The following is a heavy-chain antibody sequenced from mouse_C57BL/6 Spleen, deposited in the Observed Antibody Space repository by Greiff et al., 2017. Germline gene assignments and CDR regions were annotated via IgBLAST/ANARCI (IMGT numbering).Heavy chain of an antibody. CDR3: AREGLGFAY. D-gene: IGHD2-2*01. CDR2: ISDGGSYT. CDR1: GFTFSSYA. V-gene: IGHV5-4*01. Sequence: EVMLVESGGGLVKPGGSLKLSCAASGFTFSSYAMSWVRQTPEKRLEWVATISDGGSYTDYPDNVKGRFTISRDNAKNNLYLQMSHLKSEDTAMYYCAREGLGFAYWGQGTLVTVSA. J-gene: IGHJ3*01.